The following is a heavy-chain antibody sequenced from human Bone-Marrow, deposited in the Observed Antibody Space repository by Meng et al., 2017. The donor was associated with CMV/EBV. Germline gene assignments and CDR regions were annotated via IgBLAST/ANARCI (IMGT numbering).Heavy chain of an antibody. D-gene: IGHD5-18*01. J-gene: IGHJ3*02. V-gene: IGHV3-30*02. CDR2: IRYVGSNK. Sequence: GESLKISCAASGFTFSSYGMHWVRQAPGKGLEWVAFIRYVGSNKYYADSVKGRFTISRDNSKNTLYLQKISLRAQDTAVYYCATPRSPYSYWDAFDIWGQGTMVTVSS. CDR1: GFTFSSYG. CDR3: ATPRSPYSYWDAFDI.